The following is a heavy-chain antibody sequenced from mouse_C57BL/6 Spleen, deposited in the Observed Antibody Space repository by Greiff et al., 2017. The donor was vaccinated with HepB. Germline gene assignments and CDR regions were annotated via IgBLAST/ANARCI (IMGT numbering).Heavy chain of an antibody. CDR2: INPNNGGT. CDR1: GYTFTDYY. D-gene: IGHD2-3*01. J-gene: IGHJ2*01. CDR3: ARNDDGYDY. V-gene: IGHV1-26*01. Sequence: EVQLQQSGPELVKPGASVKISCKASGYTFTDYYMNWVKQSHGKSLEWIGDINPNNGGTSYNQKFKGKATLTVDKSSSTAYMELRSLTSEDSAVYYCARNDDGYDYWGQGTTLTVSS.